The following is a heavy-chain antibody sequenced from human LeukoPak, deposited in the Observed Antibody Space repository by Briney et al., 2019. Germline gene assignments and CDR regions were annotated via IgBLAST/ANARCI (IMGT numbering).Heavy chain of an antibody. V-gene: IGHV3-30*18. CDR3: AKDHEDYYFDY. Sequence: GGSLRLSCEASGFTFSGSAIHWVRQAPGKGLEWVAVISYDGSNKYYADSVKGRFTISRDNSKNTLYLQMNSLRAEDTAVYYCAKDHEDYYFDYWGQGTLVTVSS. CDR2: ISYDGSNK. CDR1: GFTFSGSA. J-gene: IGHJ4*02.